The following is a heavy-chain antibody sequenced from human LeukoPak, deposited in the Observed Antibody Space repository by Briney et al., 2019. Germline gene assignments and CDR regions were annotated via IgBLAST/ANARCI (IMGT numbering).Heavy chain of an antibody. CDR2: ITPNSGGT. CDR1: GYTFTGYY. CDR3: ARVLGQWLVRRAFDI. Sequence: ASVKVSCKASGYTFTGYYIDWVRQAPGQGLEWMGWITPNSGGTKYGQKFQGRVTMTRDTSISTAYMELSSLRSDDTAVYYCARVLGQWLVRRAFDIWGQGTMVTVSS. J-gene: IGHJ3*02. D-gene: IGHD6-19*01. V-gene: IGHV1-2*02.